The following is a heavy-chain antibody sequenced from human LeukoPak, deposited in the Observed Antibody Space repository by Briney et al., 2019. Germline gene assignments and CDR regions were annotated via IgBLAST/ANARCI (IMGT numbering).Heavy chain of an antibody. CDR1: GFSFGEYA. D-gene: IGHD1-1*01. Sequence: GGPLRLSCAASGFSFGEYAMHWVRQAPGKGLEWLSIISYNGAFIDYADSVKGRFTVSRDNAEPSLFLHMHSLRPEDTAFYYCAKVRGTLSSHFFFDYWGQGIRVTVSS. V-gene: IGHV3-9*01. CDR3: AKVRGTLSSHFFFDY. J-gene: IGHJ4*02. CDR2: ISYNGAFI.